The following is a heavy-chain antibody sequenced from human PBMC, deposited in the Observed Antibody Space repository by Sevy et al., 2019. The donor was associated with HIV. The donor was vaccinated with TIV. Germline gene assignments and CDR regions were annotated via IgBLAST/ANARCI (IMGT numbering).Heavy chain of an antibody. D-gene: IGHD3-22*01. V-gene: IGHV1-24*01. Sequence: ASVKVSCKVSGYILTGLSMHWVRQAPGKGLEWMGRFDPEDGETIYAQNFQGRVTLTEDTSRDTAYMELSSLRYEDTAVYYCATAREYYQDSSGYLDFWGQGTLVTVSS. CDR1: GYILTGLS. J-gene: IGHJ4*02. CDR3: ATAREYYQDSSGYLDF. CDR2: FDPEDGET.